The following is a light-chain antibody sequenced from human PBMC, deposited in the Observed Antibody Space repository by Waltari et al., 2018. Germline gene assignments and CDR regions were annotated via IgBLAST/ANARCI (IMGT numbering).Light chain of an antibody. CDR1: QDIYNY. Sequence: DVQLTQSPSSLSASVGDRVTITCQASQDIYNYLNWFQQKPGKAPKLLIYDASNLETGVPSRFSGSRSGTDFTFTISSLQPEDVATYYCQQYENFPYSFGQGTKL. V-gene: IGKV1-33*01. CDR3: QQYENFPYS. CDR2: DAS. J-gene: IGKJ2*03.